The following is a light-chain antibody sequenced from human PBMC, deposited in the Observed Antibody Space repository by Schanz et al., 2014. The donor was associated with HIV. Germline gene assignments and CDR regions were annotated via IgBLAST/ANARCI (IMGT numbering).Light chain of an antibody. Sequence: EIVMTQSPATLSVSPGERATLSCRASQSVSSNLAWYQQKPGQAPRLLIYGASSGATGIPDRFSGSGSGTDFNLTISRLEPEDFVVYYCQQYGDSRGTFGGGTEVDIK. V-gene: IGKV3-20*01. CDR1: QSVSSN. J-gene: IGKJ4*01. CDR2: GAS. CDR3: QQYGDSRGT.